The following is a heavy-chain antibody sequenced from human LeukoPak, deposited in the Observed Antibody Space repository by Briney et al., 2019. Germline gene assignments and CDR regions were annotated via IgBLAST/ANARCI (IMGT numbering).Heavy chain of an antibody. CDR1: GYTFTGYY. V-gene: IGHV1-2*02. D-gene: IGHD2-2*02. J-gene: IGHJ6*04. CDR2: INPNSGGT. CDR3: ARDQWGDHIVVVPAAISPSRAMDV. Sequence: ASVKVCCKASGYTFTGYYMHWVRQAPGQGLEWMGWINPNSGGTNYAQKFQGRVTMTRDPSISTAYLELSRLRPDDTAVYYCARDQWGDHIVVVPAAISPSRAMDVWGKGTTVTVSS.